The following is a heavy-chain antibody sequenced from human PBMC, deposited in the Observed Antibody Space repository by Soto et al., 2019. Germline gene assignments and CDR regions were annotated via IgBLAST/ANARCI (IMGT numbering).Heavy chain of an antibody. CDR1: GIVFTNAW. D-gene: IGHD3-10*01. Sequence: EVQLEESGGRLVKPGGSLRLSCAVSGIVFTNAWMNWVRQAPGEGLEWVGRIKSYNQGGTTDYAALVKGRFTISRDDSQNTLSLEMNSLKPEGTAVSYCTTADSGSGTYYEAYHFWGQGTMVTVS. J-gene: IGHJ3*01. CDR2: IKSYNQGGTT. CDR3: TTADSGSGTYYEAYHF. V-gene: IGHV3-15*05.